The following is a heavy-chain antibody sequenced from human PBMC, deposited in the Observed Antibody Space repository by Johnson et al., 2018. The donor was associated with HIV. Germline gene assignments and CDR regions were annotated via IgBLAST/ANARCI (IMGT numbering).Heavy chain of an antibody. Sequence: VQLVESGGTVVRPGGSLRLSCAASGFTFDNYGMSWVRQAPGKGLEWVFGINWNGGTTGYADSVMGRFNISRENAKNSLDLQMNSLRAGDTAVYYCARSGRGTLTTVPDAFDIWGQGTMVTVSS. V-gene: IGHV3-20*04. CDR2: INWNGGTT. D-gene: IGHD4-17*01. CDR3: ARSGRGTLTTVPDAFDI. CDR1: GFTFDNYG. J-gene: IGHJ3*02.